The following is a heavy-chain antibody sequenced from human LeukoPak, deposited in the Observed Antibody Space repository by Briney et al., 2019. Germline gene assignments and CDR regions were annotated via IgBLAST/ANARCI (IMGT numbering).Heavy chain of an antibody. V-gene: IGHV3-33*06. CDR1: GVTFSSYG. J-gene: IGHJ4*02. CDR2: IWYDGSNK. Sequence: QPGRSLRLSCAASGVTFSSYGMHWVRQAPGKGLEWVAVIWYDGSNKYYADSVKGRFTISRDNSKNTLYLQMNSLRAEDTAVYYCAKEYDSSGPPFDYWGQGTLVTVSS. D-gene: IGHD3-22*01. CDR3: AKEYDSSGPPFDY.